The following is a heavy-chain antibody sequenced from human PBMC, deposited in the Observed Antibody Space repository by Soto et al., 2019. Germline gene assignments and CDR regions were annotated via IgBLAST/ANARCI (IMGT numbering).Heavy chain of an antibody. CDR3: ARDGGVVRNYYYGMDV. Sequence: ASVNVSCKASGGTFSTYAINWVRQAPGQGLEWMGGIIPMFGTTSYAQMLQGRVTLTADKSTSTFYVELNSLRSEDTAVYYCARDGGVVRNYYYGMDVWGQGTTVTVSS. CDR2: IIPMFGTT. D-gene: IGHD3-10*01. V-gene: IGHV1-69*06. J-gene: IGHJ6*02. CDR1: GGTFSTYA.